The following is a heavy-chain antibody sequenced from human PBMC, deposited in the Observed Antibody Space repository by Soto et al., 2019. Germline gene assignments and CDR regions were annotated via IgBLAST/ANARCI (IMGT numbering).Heavy chain of an antibody. CDR2: ISSSSSYI. CDR1: GFTFSSYS. D-gene: IGHD2-2*01. CDR3: AREDIVVVPAASRFDP. Sequence: GGSLRLCCAASGFTFSSYSMNWVRQAPGKGLEWVSSISSSSSYIYYADSVKGRFTISRDNAKNSLYLQMNGLRAEDTAVYYCAREDIVVVPAASRFDPWGQGTLVTVSS. J-gene: IGHJ5*02. V-gene: IGHV3-21*01.